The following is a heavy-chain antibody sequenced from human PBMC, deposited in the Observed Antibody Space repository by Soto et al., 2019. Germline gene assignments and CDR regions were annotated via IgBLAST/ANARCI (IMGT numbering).Heavy chain of an antibody. CDR3: AREPTYCYDPHRPDY. D-gene: IGHD3-22*01. Sequence: ASVKVSCKASGYTFTGYYMHWVRQAPGQGLEWMGWINPNSGGTHYAQQFQGRVTMTRDTSIITAYMELSRLRSEDTAVYYCAREPTYCYDPHRPDYWGQGTLVTVSS. J-gene: IGHJ4*02. CDR2: INPNSGGT. CDR1: GYTFTGYY. V-gene: IGHV1-2*02.